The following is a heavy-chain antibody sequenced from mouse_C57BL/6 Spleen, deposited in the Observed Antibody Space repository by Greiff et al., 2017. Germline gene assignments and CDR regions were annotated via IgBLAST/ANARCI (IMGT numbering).Heavy chain of an antibody. V-gene: IGHV1-50*01. CDR1: GYTFTSYW. CDR2: IDPSDSYT. CDR3: ESATGY. J-gene: IGHJ4*01. D-gene: IGHD1-1*01. Sequence: VQLQQPGAELVKPGASVKLSCKASGYTFTSYWMQWVKQRPGQGLEWIGEIDPSDSYTNYTQKFKGKATLTVDTSSTTAYMQLSSLTSEDAGVYYCESATGYWGQGTSVTVSS.